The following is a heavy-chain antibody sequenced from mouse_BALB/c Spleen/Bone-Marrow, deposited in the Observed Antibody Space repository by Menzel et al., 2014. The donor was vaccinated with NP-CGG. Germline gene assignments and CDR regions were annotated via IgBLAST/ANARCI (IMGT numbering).Heavy chain of an antibody. V-gene: IGHV5-6*01. D-gene: IGHD3-3*01. Sequence: EVQLVESGGDLVKPGGSLKLSCAASGFTFSSYGMSWVRQTPDKRLEWVATISSGGSYTYYPDSVKGRFTIPRDNAKNTLYLQMSSLKSEDTAIYYCARHRDAMDYWGQGTSVTVSS. CDR1: GFTFSSYG. CDR2: ISSGGSYT. CDR3: ARHRDAMDY. J-gene: IGHJ4*01.